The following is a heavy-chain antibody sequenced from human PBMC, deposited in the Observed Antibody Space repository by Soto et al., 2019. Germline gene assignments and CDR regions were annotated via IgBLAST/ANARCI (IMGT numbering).Heavy chain of an antibody. J-gene: IGHJ6*03. CDR1: GFTFSSYW. CDR2: INSGGSST. CDR3: ARVEDITICGGAMSSSMDV. V-gene: IGHV3-74*01. D-gene: IGHD3-3*01. Sequence: EVQLVESGGGLVQPGGSLRLSCAVSGFTFSSYWMHWVRQAPGKGLVWVSRINSGGSSTSYADSVKGRFTISRDNAKNTVYLQMNCLRAEVTALYYGARVEDITICGGAMSSSMDVWGKGTTVTVSS.